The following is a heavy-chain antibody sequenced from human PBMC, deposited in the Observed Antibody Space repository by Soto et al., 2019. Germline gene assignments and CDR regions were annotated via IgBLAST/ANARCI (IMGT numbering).Heavy chain of an antibody. Sequence: QMQLVQSGAEVKKTGSSVTVSCKALGNTFTYRYLHWVRQAPGQALEWMGWITTFSGDVHYAQKFQERVTITRDRSINTAYMQMSRLRSEDTAMYFCAGGGAGSGPFTSELPDHWGQGTLVTVSS. CDR1: GNTFTYRY. V-gene: IGHV1-45*02. D-gene: IGHD3-16*01. J-gene: IGHJ4*02. CDR2: ITTFSGDV. CDR3: AGGGAGSGPFTSELPDH.